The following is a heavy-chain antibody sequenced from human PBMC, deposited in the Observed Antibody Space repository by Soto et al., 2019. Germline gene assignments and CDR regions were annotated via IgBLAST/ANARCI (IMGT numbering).Heavy chain of an antibody. J-gene: IGHJ5*02. CDR3: ARVGPWVPYYYDSSPYTFENWFDP. V-gene: IGHV4-4*02. D-gene: IGHD3-22*01. Sequence: SETLSLTCAVSGDSIINSHWWNWVRQPPGKGLEWIGEIYHTGSTSYNPSLKSRVTISVDNSKNQFSLKLNSVTAADTAVYYCARVGPWVPYYYDSSPYTFENWFDPWGQGTLVTVSS. CDR2: IYHTGST. CDR1: GDSIINSHW.